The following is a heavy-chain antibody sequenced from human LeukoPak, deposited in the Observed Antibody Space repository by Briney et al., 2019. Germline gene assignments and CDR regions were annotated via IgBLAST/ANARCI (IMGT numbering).Heavy chain of an antibody. CDR3: ARGNSGWYDYYYYGMDV. CDR1: GYTFTSYG. D-gene: IGHD6-19*01. CDR2: ISAYNGNT. Sequence: ASVTVSCKASGYTFTSYGISWVRQAPGQGLEWMGWISAYNGNTNYAQKLQGRVTMTTDTSTSTAYMELRSLRSDDTAVYYCARGNSGWYDYYYYGMDVWGQGTTVTVSS. V-gene: IGHV1-18*01. J-gene: IGHJ6*02.